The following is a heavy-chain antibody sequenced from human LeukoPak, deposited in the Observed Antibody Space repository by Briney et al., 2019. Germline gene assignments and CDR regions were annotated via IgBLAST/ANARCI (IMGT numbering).Heavy chain of an antibody. CDR1: GFTLGTFG. CDR3: TRELVSSGTGYFDL. CDR2: ITGSSTWT. V-gene: IGHV3-23*01. J-gene: IGHJ2*01. D-gene: IGHD3-10*01. Sequence: GGSLRLSCEASGFTLGTFGMAWVRQPPGKGLQWVSGITGSSTWTYYAASVKGRFTVSRDNSQNTLHLQMNSLRADDTAVYYCTRELVSSGTGYFDLWGRGTLVTVSS.